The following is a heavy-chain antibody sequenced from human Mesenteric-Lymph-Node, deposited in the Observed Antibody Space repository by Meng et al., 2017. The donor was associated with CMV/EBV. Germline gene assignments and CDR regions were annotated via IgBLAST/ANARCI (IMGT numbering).Heavy chain of an antibody. D-gene: IGHD6-6*01. CDR3: ATTSGSSY. J-gene: IGHJ4*02. CDR2: IKQDGSEK. CDR1: GFTFSDYY. V-gene: IGHV3-7*01. Sequence: GESLKISCAASGFTFSDYYMSWVRQAPGKGLEWVAHIKQDGSEKYYVDSVKGRFTISRDNTENSLFLQMNTLRAEDTAVYYCATTSGSSYWGQGTLVTVSS.